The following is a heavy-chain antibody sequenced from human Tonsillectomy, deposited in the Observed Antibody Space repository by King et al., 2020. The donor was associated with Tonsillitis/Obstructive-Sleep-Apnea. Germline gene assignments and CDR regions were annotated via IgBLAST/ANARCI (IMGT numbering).Heavy chain of an antibody. CDR2: ICPGDSDT. Sequence: QLVQSGAEVRKPGESLKISCKGSGYSFSTYWIGWVRQMPGKGLEWMGIICPGDSDTTYSPSFQGQVTISADKSINTAYLEWSSLKASDTAMYYCAKQKATGYSFYYYMDVWGKGTTVTVSS. V-gene: IGHV5-51*01. D-gene: IGHD3-9*01. CDR1: GYSFSTYW. CDR3: AKQKATGYSFYYYMDV. J-gene: IGHJ6*03.